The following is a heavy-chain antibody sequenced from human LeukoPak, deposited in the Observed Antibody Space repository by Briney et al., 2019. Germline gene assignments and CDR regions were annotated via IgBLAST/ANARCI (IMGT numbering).Heavy chain of an antibody. CDR2: IYHSGST. Sequence: PSETLSLTCAVSGGSISSGGYSWSWIRQPPGKGLEWIGYIYHSGSTYYNPSLKSRVTISVDRSKNQFSLKLSSVTAADTAVYYCARGLSYDTPGAFDIWGQGTMVTVSS. CDR3: ARGLSYDTPGAFDI. J-gene: IGHJ3*02. V-gene: IGHV4-30-2*01. D-gene: IGHD3-3*01. CDR1: GGSISSGGYS.